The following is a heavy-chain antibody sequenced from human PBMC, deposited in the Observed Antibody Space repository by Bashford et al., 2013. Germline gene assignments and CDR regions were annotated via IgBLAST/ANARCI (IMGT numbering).Heavy chain of an antibody. CDR2: IYPGDSDT. Sequence: GESLKISCKGSGYSFTSYWIGWVRQMPGKGLEWMGIIYPGDSDTRYSPSFQGQVTISADKSISTAYLQWSSLKASDTAMYYCARTYFWSWLLIPFDYWGQGSQVTVSS. V-gene: IGHV5-51*03. CDR1: GYSFTSYW. D-gene: IGHD3-3*01. J-gene: IGHJ4*02. CDR3: ARTYFWSWLLIPFDY.